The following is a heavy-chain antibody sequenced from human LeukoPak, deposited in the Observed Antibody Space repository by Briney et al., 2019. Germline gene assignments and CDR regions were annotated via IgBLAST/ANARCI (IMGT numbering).Heavy chain of an antibody. Sequence: QPGRSLRLSCAASGLTFDDYAMHWVRQAPGKGLEWVSGISWNSGSIGYADSVKGRFTISRDNAKNSLYLQMNSLRAEDTALYYCAKDQDIVDYYGMDVWAKGPRSPSP. V-gene: IGHV3-9*01. CDR1: GLTFDDYA. D-gene: IGHD2-15*01. J-gene: IGHJ6*02. CDR3: AKDQDIVDYYGMDV. CDR2: ISWNSGSI.